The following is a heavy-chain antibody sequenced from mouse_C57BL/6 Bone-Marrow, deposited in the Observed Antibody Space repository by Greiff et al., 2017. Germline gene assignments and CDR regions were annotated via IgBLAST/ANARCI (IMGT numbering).Heavy chain of an antibody. Sequence: VKVVESGPGLVAPSQSLSITCTVSGFSLTSYGVDWVRQSPGKGLEWLGVIWGVGSTNYNSALKSRLSISKDNSKSQVFLKMNSLQTDDTAMYYCARYGKGYAMDYWGQGTSVTVSS. D-gene: IGHD2-1*01. CDR1: GFSLTSYG. J-gene: IGHJ4*01. CDR2: IWGVGST. CDR3: ARYGKGYAMDY. V-gene: IGHV2-6*01.